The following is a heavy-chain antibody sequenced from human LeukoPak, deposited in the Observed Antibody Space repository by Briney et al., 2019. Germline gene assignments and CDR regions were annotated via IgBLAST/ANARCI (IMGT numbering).Heavy chain of an antibody. CDR2: ISSSSSYI. CDR1: GFTFSSYS. Sequence: GGSLRLSCAASGFTFSSYSMNWVRQAPGKGLEWVSSISSSSSYIYYADSVKGRFTISRDNAKNSLYLQMNSLRAEDTAVYYCAISSPCIAFSSPLDYWGQGTLVTVSS. V-gene: IGHV3-21*01. CDR3: AISSPCIAFSSPLDY. J-gene: IGHJ4*02. D-gene: IGHD2-2*01.